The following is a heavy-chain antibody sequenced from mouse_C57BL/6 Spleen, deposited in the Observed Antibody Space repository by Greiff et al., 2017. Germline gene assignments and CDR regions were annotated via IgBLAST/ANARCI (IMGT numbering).Heavy chain of an antibody. CDR2: INPGSGGT. CDR1: GYAFTNYL. J-gene: IGHJ4*01. V-gene: IGHV1-54*01. Sequence: QVQLQQSGAELVRPGTSVKVSCKASGYAFTNYLIEWVKQRPGQGLEWIGLINPGSGGTNYNEKFKGKATLTADKSSSTAYMQLSSLTSEDSAVYFCARLLDDYYAMDYWGQGTSVTVSS. D-gene: IGHD2-1*01. CDR3: ARLLDDYYAMDY.